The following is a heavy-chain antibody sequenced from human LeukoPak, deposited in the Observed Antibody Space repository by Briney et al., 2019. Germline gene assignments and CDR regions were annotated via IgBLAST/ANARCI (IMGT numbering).Heavy chain of an antibody. Sequence: GGSLRLSCAASGFTFSSYAMSWVRQAPGKGLEWVAVISDNGRNEFYADSVKGRFTISRDNSKNTLFLQMNSLRPEDTAVYYCAKDFHDPLNGHSLKLDHWGQGTLVTVSA. CDR2: ISDNGRNE. J-gene: IGHJ4*02. D-gene: IGHD3-9*01. V-gene: IGHV3-30*18. CDR1: GFTFSSYA. CDR3: AKDFHDPLNGHSLKLDH.